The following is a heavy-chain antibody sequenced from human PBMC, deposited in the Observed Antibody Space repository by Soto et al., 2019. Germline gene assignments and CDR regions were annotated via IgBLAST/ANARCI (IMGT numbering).Heavy chain of an antibody. Sequence: SETLSLTCTVSSDSISNYYCSWFRQPPGKGLEWIGYMHYNGYTSYNPPLRSRVTISVDTSKNQFSLKLTSVTVADTALYYCARHEGYYGSPAAGLFDYWGQGTLVTVSS. J-gene: IGHJ4*02. V-gene: IGHV4-59*08. CDR3: ARHEGYYGSPAAGLFDY. D-gene: IGHD3-10*01. CDR2: MHYNGYT. CDR1: SDSISNYY.